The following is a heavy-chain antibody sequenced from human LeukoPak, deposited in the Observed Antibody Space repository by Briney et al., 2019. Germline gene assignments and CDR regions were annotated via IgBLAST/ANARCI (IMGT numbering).Heavy chain of an antibody. Sequence: PGGSLRLSCAASGFTFSTNCMIWVRQPPGKGLEWVSVIYNTGSTYNSVSVKGPFPISRDNSKNTLYLQMNSLRAEDTAMYYCAKNGHYYGSGSYLSPFVDWGQGTLVTVSS. CDR1: GFTFSTNC. CDR2: IYNTGST. D-gene: IGHD3-10*01. J-gene: IGHJ4*02. CDR3: AKNGHYYGSGSYLSPFVD. V-gene: IGHV3-53*01.